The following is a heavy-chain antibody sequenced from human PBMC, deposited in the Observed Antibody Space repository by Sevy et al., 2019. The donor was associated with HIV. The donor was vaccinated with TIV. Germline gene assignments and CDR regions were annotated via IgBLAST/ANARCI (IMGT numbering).Heavy chain of an antibody. V-gene: IGHV3-21*04. CDR1: GFTFRSYT. CDR3: AKDRGYSYSSIDF. Sequence: GGSLRLSCVASGFTFRSYTMKWVRQAPGKGLECVSSISSSGSYIYYADSVKGRFTISRDDAKNSLYLQMNNLRLEDTALYYCAKDRGYSYSSIDFWGQGTLVTVSS. D-gene: IGHD5-18*01. J-gene: IGHJ4*02. CDR2: ISSSGSYI.